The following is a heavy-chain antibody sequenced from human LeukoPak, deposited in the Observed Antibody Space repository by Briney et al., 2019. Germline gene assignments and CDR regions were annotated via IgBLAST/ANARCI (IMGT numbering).Heavy chain of an antibody. CDR3: AREGYSSGWYVGLFDY. Sequence: GGSLRLSCAASGFTFSSYSMNWVRQAPGKGLEWVSYISSSSSTIYYADSVKGRFTISRDNAKNSLYLQMNSLRAEDTAVYYCAREGYSSGWYVGLFDYWGQGTLVTVSS. D-gene: IGHD6-19*01. J-gene: IGHJ4*02. V-gene: IGHV3-48*01. CDR1: GFTFSSYS. CDR2: ISSSSSTI.